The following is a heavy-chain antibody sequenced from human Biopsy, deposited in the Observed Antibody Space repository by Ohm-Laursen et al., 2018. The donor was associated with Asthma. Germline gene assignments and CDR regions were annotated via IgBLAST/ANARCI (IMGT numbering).Heavy chain of an antibody. CDR2: TSSSSSYI. V-gene: IGHV3-21*01. Sequence: SLRLSCTASGFTFSSYSMNWVRQAPGKGLEWVSSTSSSSSYIYYADSVKGRFTISRDNAKNSLYLQMNSLRAEDTAVYYCARVDTIFGVVTPIYYYYGMDVWGQGTTVTVSS. J-gene: IGHJ6*02. CDR3: ARVDTIFGVVTPIYYYYGMDV. CDR1: GFTFSSYS. D-gene: IGHD3-3*01.